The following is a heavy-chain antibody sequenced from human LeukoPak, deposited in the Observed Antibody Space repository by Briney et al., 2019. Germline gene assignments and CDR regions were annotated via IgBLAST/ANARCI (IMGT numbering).Heavy chain of an antibody. V-gene: IGHV3-23*01. J-gene: IGHJ4*02. CDR1: GFTFTSYA. CDR3: AKDHGDYVYDY. D-gene: IGHD4-17*01. Sequence: GGSLRLSCAASGFTFTSYAMSWVRQTPGKGLEWVSAISTSGGATYYADSLKGRFTIFRDNSKNTLFLQINSLRVEDAAIYYCAKDHGDYVYDYWGQGTLVTVSS. CDR2: ISTSGGAT.